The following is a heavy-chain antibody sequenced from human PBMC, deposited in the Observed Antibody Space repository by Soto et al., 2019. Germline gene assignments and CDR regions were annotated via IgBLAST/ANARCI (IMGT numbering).Heavy chain of an antibody. D-gene: IGHD3-22*01. J-gene: IGHJ4*02. Sequence: SATRSLTCPVSGCSIRIYYWSWRLQPPGKGLWWIGYIYYSGSTDYNPSLKSRVTISVDTSKNQFSLKLTSVTAADTAVYYCARDYDYFYDSSNLYSRPFDAWGQGALVTVSS. CDR3: ARDYDYFYDSSNLYSRPFDA. CDR2: IYYSGST. CDR1: GCSIRIYY. V-gene: IGHV4-59*12.